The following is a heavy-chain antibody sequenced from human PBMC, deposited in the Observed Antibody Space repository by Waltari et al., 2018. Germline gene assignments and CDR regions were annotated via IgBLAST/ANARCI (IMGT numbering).Heavy chain of an antibody. D-gene: IGHD3-3*01. CDR3: ARHDPPHYDFWSGSPHYYYGMDV. J-gene: IGHJ6*02. Sequence: QVQLQESGPGLVKPSETLSLTCAVSGYSISSGYYWGWIRQPPGKGLGWIGSIYHSGSTYYNPSLKSRVTISVDTSKNQFSLKLSSVTAADTAVYYCARHDPPHYDFWSGSPHYYYGMDVWGQGTTVTVSS. CDR1: GYSISSGYY. V-gene: IGHV4-38-2*01. CDR2: IYHSGST.